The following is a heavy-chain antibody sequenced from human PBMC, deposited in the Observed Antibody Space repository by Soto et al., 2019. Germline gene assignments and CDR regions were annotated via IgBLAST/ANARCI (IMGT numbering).Heavy chain of an antibody. D-gene: IGHD3-16*01. CDR1: GFAFSSFG. CDR3: AFGNLSYYFDF. V-gene: IGHV3-33*01. J-gene: IGHJ4*02. Sequence: GSLRLSCAASGFAFSSFGMHWVRQAPGKGLEWVAIIWYDGSDKYYADSVKGRFTISRDNSKNTLYLQMNSLRAEDTAVYHCAFGNLSYYFDFWGQRTPVTVSS. CDR2: IWYDGSDK.